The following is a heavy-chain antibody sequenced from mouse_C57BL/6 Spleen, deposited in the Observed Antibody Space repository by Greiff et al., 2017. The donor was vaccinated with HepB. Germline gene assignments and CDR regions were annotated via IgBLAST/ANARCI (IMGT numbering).Heavy chain of an antibody. CDR2: IYPGDGDT. CDR3: ERQEGEPWFAY. CDR1: GYAFSSSW. J-gene: IGHJ3*01. V-gene: IGHV1-82*01. Sequence: QVQLKESGPELVKPGASVKISCKASGYAFSSSWMNWVKQRPGKGLEWIGRIYPGDGDTNYNGKFKGKATLTADKSSSTAYMHLSSRTSEDSAVYFGERQEGEPWFAYWGQGTLVTVSA. D-gene: IGHD2-13*01.